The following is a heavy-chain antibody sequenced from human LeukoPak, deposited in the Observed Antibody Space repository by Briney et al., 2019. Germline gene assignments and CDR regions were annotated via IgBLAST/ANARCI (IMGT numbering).Heavy chain of an antibody. CDR1: GFTFSNYD. J-gene: IGHJ4*02. CDR3: AKDLGDYDGNSDLNY. CDR2: TSYDGSNK. V-gene: IGHV3-30*18. Sequence: GRSLRLSCAASGFTFSNYDMHWVRQAPGKGLEWVAVTSYDGSNKYYADSVKGRFTISRDNSKNTLYLQMNGLRAEDTAVYYCAKDLGDYDGNSDLNYWGQGTLVTVSS. D-gene: IGHD4-23*01.